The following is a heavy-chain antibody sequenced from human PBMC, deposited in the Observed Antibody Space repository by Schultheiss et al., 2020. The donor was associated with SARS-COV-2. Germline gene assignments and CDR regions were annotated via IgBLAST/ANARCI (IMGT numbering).Heavy chain of an antibody. CDR2: IYHSGST. CDR3: ARLGDTAVAVEPY. Sequence: SETLSLTCAVSGYSISSGYYWGWVRQPPGKGLEWIGSIYHSGSTYYNPSLNSRVTISVATSKNQFSLKLSAVTAADTAVYYCARLGDTAVAVEPYWGQGTLVTVSS. V-gene: IGHV4-38-2*01. CDR1: GYSISSGYY. D-gene: IGHD5-18*01. J-gene: IGHJ4*02.